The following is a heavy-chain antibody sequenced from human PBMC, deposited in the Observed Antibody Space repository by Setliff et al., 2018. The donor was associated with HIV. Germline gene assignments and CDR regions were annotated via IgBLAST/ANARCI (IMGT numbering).Heavy chain of an antibody. CDR2: IYYSGTT. D-gene: IGHD2-21*01. CDR1: GGSISSSSSF. V-gene: IGHV4-39*01. CDR3: ARPRLRGSGAFDI. J-gene: IGHJ3*02. Sequence: PSETLSLTCTVSGGSISSSSSFWGWIRQPPGKGLEWIGSIYYSGTTYYNPSLKSRVAIYVDTSKNQFSLKLRAVTAADTAVYYCARPRLRGSGAFDIWGKGTMVTVSS.